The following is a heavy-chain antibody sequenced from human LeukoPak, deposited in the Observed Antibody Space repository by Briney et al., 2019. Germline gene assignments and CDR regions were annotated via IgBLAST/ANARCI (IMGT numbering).Heavy chain of an antibody. CDR1: GFTFAEYT. CDR2: ISWNGARI. CDR3: AKDGYYDILTGYYNYYGMDV. V-gene: IGHV3-43*01. J-gene: IGHJ6*02. D-gene: IGHD3-9*01. Sequence: GGSLRLSCAASGFTFAEYTMHWVRQAPGKGLEWVSLISWNGARIHYGDSVKGRFTISRDNSKNSLYLQMNSLRTEDTALYYCAKDGYYDILTGYYNYYGMDVWGQGTTVTVSS.